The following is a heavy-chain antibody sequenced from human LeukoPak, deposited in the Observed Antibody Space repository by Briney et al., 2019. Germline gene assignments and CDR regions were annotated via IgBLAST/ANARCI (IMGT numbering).Heavy chain of an antibody. D-gene: IGHD3-3*01. V-gene: IGHV4-38-2*01. CDR1: GGSFSGYY. CDR3: ARSRYEFEWLHHDGFDI. J-gene: IGHJ3*02. CDR2: IYHSGST. Sequence: SETLSLTCAVYGGSFSGYYWGWIRQPPGKGLEWIGSIYHSGSTYYNPSLKSRVTISVDTSKNQFSLKLSSVTAADTAVYYCARSRYEFEWLHHDGFDIWGQGTMVTVSS.